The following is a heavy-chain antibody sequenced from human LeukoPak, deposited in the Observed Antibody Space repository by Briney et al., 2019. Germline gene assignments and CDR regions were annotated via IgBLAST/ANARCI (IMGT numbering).Heavy chain of an antibody. D-gene: IGHD6-13*01. Sequence: PGRSLRLSCAASGFAVSTNFMGWVRQAPGKGLEWVSLIYDNGGTYYGDSVEGRFTISRDNSKNTLYLQMNSLRAEDTAVYYCARDATAQQLIHYFDYWGQGTLVTVSS. CDR3: ARDATAQQLIHYFDY. CDR2: IYDNGGT. CDR1: GFAVSTNF. V-gene: IGHV3-53*01. J-gene: IGHJ4*02.